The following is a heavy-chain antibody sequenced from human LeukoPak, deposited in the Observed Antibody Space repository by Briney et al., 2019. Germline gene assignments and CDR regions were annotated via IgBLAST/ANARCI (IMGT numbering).Heavy chain of an antibody. Sequence: GESLKISCKASGHNFPTFWIAWVRQMPGKGLEWMGIIYPDDSNTRYSPSFQGQVAFSADKSISTAYLQWSSLKASDTAMYYCARTNSYSNYRAYYYYYYMDVWGKGTTVTVSS. V-gene: IGHV5-51*01. CDR2: IYPDDSNT. D-gene: IGHD4-11*01. J-gene: IGHJ6*03. CDR1: GHNFPTFW. CDR3: ARTNSYSNYRAYYYYYYMDV.